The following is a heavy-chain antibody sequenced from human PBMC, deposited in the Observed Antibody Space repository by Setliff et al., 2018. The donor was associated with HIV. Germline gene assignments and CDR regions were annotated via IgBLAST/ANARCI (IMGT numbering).Heavy chain of an antibody. CDR1: GLAVGANY. Sequence: GGSLRLSCAASGLAVGANYMSWVRQAPGKGLESVSAISGSGDKTYYADSVKGRFTISGDNSKNTLYLQMNSLRAEDTAIYYCAKDRAGSGGSYALDFWGHGTLVTVSS. V-gene: IGHV3-23*01. CDR3: AKDRAGSGGSYALDF. CDR2: ISGSGDKT. D-gene: IGHD1-26*01. J-gene: IGHJ4*01.